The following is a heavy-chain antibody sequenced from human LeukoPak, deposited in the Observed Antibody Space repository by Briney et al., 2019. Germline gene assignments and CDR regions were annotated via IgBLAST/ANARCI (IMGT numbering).Heavy chain of an antibody. CDR3: ATDAAGTTRGYYFDY. Sequence: GGSLRLSCAASGFTFDDYAMHWVRQAPGKGLEWVSGISWNSGSIGYADSVKGRFTISRDNAKNSLYLQMNSLRAEDMALYYCATDAAGTTRGYYFDYWGQGTLVTVSS. J-gene: IGHJ4*02. D-gene: IGHD6-13*01. CDR2: ISWNSGSI. CDR1: GFTFDDYA. V-gene: IGHV3-9*03.